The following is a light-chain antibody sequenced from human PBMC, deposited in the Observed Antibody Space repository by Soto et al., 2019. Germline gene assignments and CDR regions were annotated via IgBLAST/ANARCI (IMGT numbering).Light chain of an antibody. Sequence: EIGLTQSPATLSLSPGERATLSRRASQSVSGYLAWYQQKPGQAPRLIMYDASNRATGIPARFSGSGSGTDFTLTISSLEPEDFAVYYCQQRSNWPSTFGGGTKVEIK. CDR2: DAS. J-gene: IGKJ4*01. CDR1: QSVSGY. V-gene: IGKV3-11*01. CDR3: QQRSNWPST.